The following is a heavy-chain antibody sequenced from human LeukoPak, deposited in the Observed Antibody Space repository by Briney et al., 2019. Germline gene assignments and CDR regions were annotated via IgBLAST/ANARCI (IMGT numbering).Heavy chain of an antibody. D-gene: IGHD6-13*01. CDR1: GFTVSTNS. Sequence: GGSLRLSCTVSGFTVSTNSMSWVRQTPGKGLEWVSFIYSGGSTHYSDSVKGRFTISRDNSKNTLYLQMNSLRAEDTAVYYCASFYSSNWPDYWGQGTLVTVSS. CDR3: ASFYSSNWPDY. CDR2: IYSGGST. V-gene: IGHV3-53*01. J-gene: IGHJ4*02.